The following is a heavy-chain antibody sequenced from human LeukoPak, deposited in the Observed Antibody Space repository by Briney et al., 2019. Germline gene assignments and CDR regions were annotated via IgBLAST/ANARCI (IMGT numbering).Heavy chain of an antibody. D-gene: IGHD2-15*01. J-gene: IGHJ3*02. CDR2: IWYDGSNK. CDR1: GFTFSSYG. V-gene: IGHV3-33*06. CDR3: AKGVAVGDDAFDI. Sequence: GMSLRLPCAASGFTFSSYGMHWVRQAPGKGLEWVAVIWYDGSNKYYADSVKGRFTISRDNSKNTLYLQMNSLRAEDTAVYYCAKGVAVGDDAFDIWGQGTMVTVSS.